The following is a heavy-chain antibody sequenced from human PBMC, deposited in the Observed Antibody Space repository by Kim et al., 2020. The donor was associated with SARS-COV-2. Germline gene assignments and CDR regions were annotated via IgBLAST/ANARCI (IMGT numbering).Heavy chain of an antibody. Sequence: GGSLRLSCAASGFTVSSNYMSWVRQAPGKGLEWVSVIYPGGSTSYADSVKGRFTIFRDDSKNTLYLQMNSLRAEDTAVYYCARAPSRSFGYWGQGTLVTV. CDR3: ARAPSRSFGY. CDR1: GFTVSSNY. D-gene: IGHD2-2*01. J-gene: IGHJ4*02. V-gene: IGHV3-66*01. CDR2: IYPGGST.